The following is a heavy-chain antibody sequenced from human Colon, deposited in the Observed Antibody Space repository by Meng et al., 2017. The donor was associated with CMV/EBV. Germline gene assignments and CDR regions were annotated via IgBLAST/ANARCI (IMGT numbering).Heavy chain of an antibody. CDR2: TFYRSKWNN. J-gene: IGHJ4*02. D-gene: IGHD1-1*01. CDR3: ARGHNFGFDY. CDR1: GDSVSSNTVA. V-gene: IGHV6-1*01. Sequence: ISGDSVSSNTVAWNWIRQSPSRGLEWLGRTFYRSKWNNDYAVAVKSRITINPDTSKNQFSLQLNSMTPEDTAVYYCARGHNFGFDYWGQGTLVTVSS.